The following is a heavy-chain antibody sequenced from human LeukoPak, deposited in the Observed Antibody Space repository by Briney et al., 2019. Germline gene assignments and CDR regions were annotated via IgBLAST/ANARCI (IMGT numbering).Heavy chain of an antibody. CDR3: ARESTDCSSTSCPSYYFDY. CDR2: IYPGDSDT. Sequence: GESLKISCKGSGYSFTSYWIGWVRQMPGKGLEWMGIIYPGDSDTRYSLSFQGQVTISADKSISTAYLQWSSLKASDTAMYYCARESTDCSSTSCPSYYFDYWGQGTLVTVSS. D-gene: IGHD2-2*01. CDR1: GYSFTSYW. J-gene: IGHJ4*02. V-gene: IGHV5-51*01.